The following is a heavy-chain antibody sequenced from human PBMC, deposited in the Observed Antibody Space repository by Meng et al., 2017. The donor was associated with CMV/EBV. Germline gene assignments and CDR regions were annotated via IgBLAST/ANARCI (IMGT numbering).Heavy chain of an antibody. V-gene: IGHV3-21*01. Sequence: GESPKISCAASGFTFSSYSMNWVRQAPGKGLEWVSSISSSSSYIYYADSVKGRFTISRDNAKNSLYLQMNSLRAEDTAVYHCARDRYCSSTSCYTYYYYGMDVWGQGTTVTVSS. CDR1: GFTFSSYS. J-gene: IGHJ6*02. D-gene: IGHD2-2*02. CDR2: ISSSSSYI. CDR3: ARDRYCSSTSCYTYYYYGMDV.